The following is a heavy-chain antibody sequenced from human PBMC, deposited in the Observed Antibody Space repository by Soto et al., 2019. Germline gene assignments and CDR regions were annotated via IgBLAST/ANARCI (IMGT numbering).Heavy chain of an antibody. CDR2: ISYDGSNK. CDR3: AKVGGDADDY. J-gene: IGHJ4*02. V-gene: IGHV3-30*18. Sequence: QVQLVESGGGVVQPGRSLRLSCAASGFTFSSYGMHWVRQAPGKGLEWVVVISYDGSNKYYADSVKGRFTISRDNSKNTLYLQMNSLRAEDTAVYYCAKVGGDADDYWGQGTLVTVSS. CDR1: GFTFSSYG. D-gene: IGHD2-21*01.